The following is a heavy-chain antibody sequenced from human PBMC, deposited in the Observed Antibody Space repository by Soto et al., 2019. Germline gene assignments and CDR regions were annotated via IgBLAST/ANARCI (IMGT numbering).Heavy chain of an antibody. V-gene: IGHV3-23*01. J-gene: IGHJ5*02. Sequence: HPGGSLRLSCAASGFTFSDYSMSWVRQAPEKGLEWVSVISGSGTITYYADSVKGRFTISRDNSENTLYLQMNSLRAEDTAVYYCAKRRDILILPSAPFDPWGQGTLVTVSS. CDR2: ISGSGTIT. CDR1: GFTFSDYS. CDR3: AKRRDILILPSAPFDP. D-gene: IGHD2-2*01.